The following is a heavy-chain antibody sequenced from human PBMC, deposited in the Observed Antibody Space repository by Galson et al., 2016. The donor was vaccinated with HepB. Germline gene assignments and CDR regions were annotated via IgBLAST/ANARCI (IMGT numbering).Heavy chain of an antibody. CDR3: ARVSPVDYYYYMAV. J-gene: IGHJ6*03. CDR2: ISGRSSYI. Sequence: SLRLSCAASTFTFSDYSMNWVRQAPGKGLEWVSFISGRSSYIYYADSVEGRFTVSRDNAKNSLYLQMNSLRAEDTAVYYCARVSPVDYYYYMAVWGKGTSVTVSS. CDR1: TFTFSDYS. V-gene: IGHV3-21*01.